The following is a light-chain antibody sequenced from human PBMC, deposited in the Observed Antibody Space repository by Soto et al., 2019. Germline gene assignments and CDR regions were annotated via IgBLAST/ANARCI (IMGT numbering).Light chain of an antibody. V-gene: IGLV2-14*03. CDR3: SSFTSNRIYV. CDR2: GVT. CDR1: HNDIGTYDY. J-gene: IGLJ1*01. Sequence: QSVLTQPTSVSGSPGQSITISCTGNHNDIGTYDYVSWYLQHPDRAPRLLIHGVTTRPSGISGRFSASKSGLTASLTISGLQLEDEADYYCSSFTSNRIYVFGPGTKVTVL.